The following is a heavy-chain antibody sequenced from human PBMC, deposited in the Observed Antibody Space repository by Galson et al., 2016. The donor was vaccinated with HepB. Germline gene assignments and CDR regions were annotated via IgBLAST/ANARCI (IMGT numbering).Heavy chain of an antibody. Sequence: PALVKPTQTLTLTCSFSGFSLSTDGVGVGWIRQPPGKALEWLALIYGDYDKRYSPSLQNRLTITKDASKNQVVLTMTDMNPVDTGTYYCAHCVLWSYSFDQWGQGTLVTVSS. CDR1: GFSLSTDGVG. CDR2: IYGDYDK. V-gene: IGHV2-5*02. CDR3: AHCVLWSYSFDQ. J-gene: IGHJ4*02. D-gene: IGHD2-21*01.